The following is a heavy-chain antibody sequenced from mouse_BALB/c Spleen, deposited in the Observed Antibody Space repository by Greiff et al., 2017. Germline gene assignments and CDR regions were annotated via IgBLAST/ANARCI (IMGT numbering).Heavy chain of an antibody. V-gene: IGHV1-7*01. Sequence: QVQLQQSGAELAKPGASVKMSCKASGYTFTSYWMHWVKQRPGQGLEWIGYINPSTGYTEYNQKFKDKATLTADKSSSTAYMQLSSLTSEDSAVYYCARCPYYDYDGYYAMDYWGQGTSVTVSS. CDR2: INPSTGYT. J-gene: IGHJ4*01. CDR3: ARCPYYDYDGYYAMDY. CDR1: GYTFTSYW. D-gene: IGHD2-4*01.